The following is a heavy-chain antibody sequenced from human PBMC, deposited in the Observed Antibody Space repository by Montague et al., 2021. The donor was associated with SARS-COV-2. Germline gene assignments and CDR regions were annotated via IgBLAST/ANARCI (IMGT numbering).Heavy chain of an antibody. J-gene: IGHJ3*02. D-gene: IGHD3-22*01. CDR1: GFSLSTSGMC. CDR3: ARTPYYYDSSGYYYGGFDI. V-gene: IGHV2-70*11. CDR2: LDWDDDK. Sequence: PALVKPTQTLTLTCTFSGFSLSTSGMCVSWIRQPPGKALEWLARLDWDDDKYYSTSLKTRLTISKDTSKNQVVLTMTNMDPVDTATYYCARTPYYYDSSGYYYGGFDIWGQGTMVTVSS.